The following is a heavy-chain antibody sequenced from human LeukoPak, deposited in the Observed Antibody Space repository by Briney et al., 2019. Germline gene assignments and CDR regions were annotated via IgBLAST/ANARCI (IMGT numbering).Heavy chain of an antibody. V-gene: IGHV3-53*04. CDR2: IYSGGST. J-gene: IGHJ3*02. CDR3: ARVGLGSLYYYDSSGLDAFDI. Sequence: GGSLRLSCAASGFTVSSNYMSWVCQAPGKGLEWVSVIYSGGSTYYADSVKGRFTISRHNSKNTLYLQMNSLKAEDTAVYYCARVGLGSLYYYDSSGLDAFDIWGQGTMVTVSS. CDR1: GFTVSSNY. D-gene: IGHD3-22*01.